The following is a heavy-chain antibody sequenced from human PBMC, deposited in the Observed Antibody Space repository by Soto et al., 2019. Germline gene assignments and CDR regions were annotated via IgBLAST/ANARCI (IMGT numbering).Heavy chain of an antibody. CDR1: GFTFDDYA. D-gene: IGHD2-21*01. J-gene: IGHJ4*02. CDR3: AKDIRSVHDCILDY. Sequence: SLRLSCAASGFTFDDYAMHWVRQAPGKGLEWVSGISWNSGSIDYADSVKGRFTISRDNAKNSLYLQMNSLGAEDTAFYYCAKDIRSVHDCILDYWGQGTLVTVSS. CDR2: ISWNSGSI. V-gene: IGHV3-9*01.